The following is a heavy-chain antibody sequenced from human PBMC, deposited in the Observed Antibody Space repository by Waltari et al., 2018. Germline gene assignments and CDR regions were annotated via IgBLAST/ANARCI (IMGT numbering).Heavy chain of an antibody. CDR2: ISASTTFI. V-gene: IGHV3-21*02. Sequence: EVQLVESGGGLVKPWGFLRLSCAAPGFDFSSYNMHGARQAPGKGLEWVSSISASTTFIYDADSVRGRFTISRDNAKRSLYLQMNSLGPDDTAVYYCARDGTRSSWPPNCFDPWGQGTLVTVSS. J-gene: IGHJ5*02. CDR1: GFDFSSYN. D-gene: IGHD6-13*01. CDR3: ARDGTRSSWPPNCFDP.